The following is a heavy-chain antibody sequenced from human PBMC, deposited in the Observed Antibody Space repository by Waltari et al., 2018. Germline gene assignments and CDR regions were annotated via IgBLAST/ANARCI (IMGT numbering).Heavy chain of an antibody. J-gene: IGHJ4*02. CDR1: GFTFSSYA. CDR3: ARIGSGFYYFFDF. D-gene: IGHD3-22*01. Sequence: EVQLLESGGGLVQPGGSLRLSCAASGFTFSSYAMSWVRQAPGKALEWLAPIFSNDETSYSTSLKHRFSISEDTSKSQVVLTLTDMDPADTATYFCARIGSGFYYFFDFWGPGILVSVSS. CDR2: IFSNDET. V-gene: IGHV3-23*01.